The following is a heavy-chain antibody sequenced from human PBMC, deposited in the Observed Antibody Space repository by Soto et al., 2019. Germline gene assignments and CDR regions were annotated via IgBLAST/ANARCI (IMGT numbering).Heavy chain of an antibody. D-gene: IGHD6-6*01. CDR2: IWYDGSNK. Sequence: QVQLVESGGGVVQPGRSLRLSCAASGFTFSSYGMHWVRQAPGKGLEWVAVIWYDGSNKYYADSVKGRFTISRDNSKNTLYLQMNSLRAEDTAVYYCARGVTIGGEVYSSSSLGYFDYWGQGTLVTVSS. CDR1: GFTFSSYG. V-gene: IGHV3-33*01. CDR3: ARGVTIGGEVYSSSSLGYFDY. J-gene: IGHJ4*02.